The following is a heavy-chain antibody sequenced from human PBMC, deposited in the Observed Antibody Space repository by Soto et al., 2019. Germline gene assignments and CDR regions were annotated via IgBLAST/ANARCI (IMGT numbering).Heavy chain of an antibody. CDR1: GFSLSTRGVG. CDR2: IYWDDDK. V-gene: IGHV2-5*02. J-gene: IGHJ4*02. CDR3: AHDSSGLYGSDQ. Sequence: QITLKESGPTLVKPTQTLTLTCTFSGFSLSTRGVGVGWIRQPPGKALEWLALIYWDDDKRYSPSLKSRLTITKDTSKNQVVLTMTNMDPVDTATYYCAHDSSGLYGSDQWGQGTLVTVSS. D-gene: IGHD6-19*01.